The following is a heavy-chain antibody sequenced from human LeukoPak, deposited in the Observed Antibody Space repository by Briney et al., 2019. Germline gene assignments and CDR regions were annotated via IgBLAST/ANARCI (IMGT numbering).Heavy chain of an antibody. J-gene: IGHJ4*02. V-gene: IGHV3-21*01. Sequence: GGSLRLSCAASGFTFSSYSMNWVRQAPGKGLEWVSSISSSSSYIYYADSVKGRFTISRDNAKNSLYLQMNNLRAEDTAVYYCARASGWEAFDYWGQGALVTVSS. D-gene: IGHD3-22*01. CDR2: ISSSSSYI. CDR1: GFTFSSYS. CDR3: ARASGWEAFDY.